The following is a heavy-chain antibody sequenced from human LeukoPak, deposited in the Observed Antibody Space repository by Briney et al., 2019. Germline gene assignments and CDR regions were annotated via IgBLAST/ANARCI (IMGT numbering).Heavy chain of an antibody. Sequence: AGGSLRLSCAASGFTFSSYAMSWVRQAPGKGLEWVSSISSSSSYIYYADSVKGRFTISRDNAKNSLYLQMNSLRAEDTAVYYCARDQGDDYVWGSYRYQGYWGQGTLVTVSS. D-gene: IGHD3-16*02. V-gene: IGHV3-21*01. CDR3: ARDQGDDYVWGSYRYQGY. CDR2: ISSSSSYI. J-gene: IGHJ4*02. CDR1: GFTFSSYA.